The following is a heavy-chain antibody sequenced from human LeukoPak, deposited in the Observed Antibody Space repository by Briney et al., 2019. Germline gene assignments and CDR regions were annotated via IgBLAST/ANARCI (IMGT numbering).Heavy chain of an antibody. D-gene: IGHD2-2*01. J-gene: IGHJ6*03. CDR2: IYSSGST. V-gene: IGHV4-4*07. Sequence: PSETLSLTCIVSGGSISSYYWTWIRQSAGKGLEWIGRIYSSGSTNYKASLKSRVTMSVDTSKNQFSLNLTSVTAADTAVYYCARGSVGTSIDYMDVWGRGTTVTVSS. CDR3: ARGSVGTSIDYMDV. CDR1: GGSISSYY.